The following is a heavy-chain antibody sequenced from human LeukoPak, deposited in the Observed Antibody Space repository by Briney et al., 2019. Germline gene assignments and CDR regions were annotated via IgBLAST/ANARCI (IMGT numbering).Heavy chain of an antibody. D-gene: IGHD2-2*01. CDR1: GGSISSSSYY. CDR2: IYYSGST. Sequence: PSETLSLTCTVSGGSISSSSYYWGWIRQPPGKGLEWIGSIYYSGSTYYNPSLKSRVTISVDTSKNQFSLKLSSVTAADTAVYYCARHNIVVVPQWFDPWGQGTLVTVS. CDR3: ARHNIVVVPQWFDP. J-gene: IGHJ5*02. V-gene: IGHV4-39*01.